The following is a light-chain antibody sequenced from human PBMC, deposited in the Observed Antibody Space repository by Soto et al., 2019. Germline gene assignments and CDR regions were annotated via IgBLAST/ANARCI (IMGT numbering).Light chain of an antibody. V-gene: IGLV1-40*01. CDR2: GNS. CDR3: QSYDISLSGVV. CDR1: SSNIGAGYD. Sequence: QAVVTQPPSVSGAPGQRVTISCTGSSSNIGAGYDVHWYQQRPGTAPKLLIYGNSNRPSGVPDRFSGSKSDTSASLAITGLQAEDEADYYCQSYDISLSGVVFGGGTKVTVL. J-gene: IGLJ3*02.